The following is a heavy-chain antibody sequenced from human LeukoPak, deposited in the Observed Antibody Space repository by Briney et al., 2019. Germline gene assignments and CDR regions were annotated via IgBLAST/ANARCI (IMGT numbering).Heavy chain of an antibody. CDR1: GGSISSGSHY. CDR2: IYASGST. V-gene: IGHV4-61*02. J-gene: IGHJ4*02. D-gene: IGHD2-2*01. CDR3: ARSPPTSHFDY. Sequence: SETLSLTCIVSGGSISSGSHYWSWIRQPAGKGLEWIGRIYASGSTNYNPSLKSRVTISVDTSKNQFSLNLSSVTAADTAVYYCARSPPTSHFDYWGQGTLVTVSS.